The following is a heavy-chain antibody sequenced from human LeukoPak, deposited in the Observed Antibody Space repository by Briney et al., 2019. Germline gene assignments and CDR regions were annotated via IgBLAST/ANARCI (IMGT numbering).Heavy chain of an antibody. J-gene: IGHJ4*02. CDR1: GFTFSDYY. CDR3: AGGYSYGYTFDY. V-gene: IGHV3-53*01. Sequence: GGSLILSCAASGFTFSDYYMSWVRQAPGKGLEWVSVIYSGGSTYYADSVKGRFTISRDNSKNTLYLQMNSLRAEDTAVYYCAGGYSYGYTFDYWGQGTLVTVS. CDR2: IYSGGST. D-gene: IGHD5-18*01.